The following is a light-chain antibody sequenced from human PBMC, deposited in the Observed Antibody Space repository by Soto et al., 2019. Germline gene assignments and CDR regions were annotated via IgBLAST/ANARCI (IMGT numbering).Light chain of an antibody. V-gene: IGLV2-8*01. Sequence: QSALTQPASVSGSPGQSITISCAGTMRDVGAYNLVSWYQQHPGRAPQLIIYEVRNRPSGVPDRFSGSKSANTASLTVSGLKAEDEADYYCMCYAGGNNWVFGGGTKVTVL. J-gene: IGLJ3*02. CDR3: MCYAGGNNWV. CDR2: EVR. CDR1: MRDVGAYNL.